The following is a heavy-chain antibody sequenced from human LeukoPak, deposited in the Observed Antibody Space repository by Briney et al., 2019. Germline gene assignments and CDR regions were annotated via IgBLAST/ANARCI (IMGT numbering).Heavy chain of an antibody. CDR1: GYTFTAYY. V-gene: IGHV1-2*02. J-gene: IGHJ4*02. CDR3: ASYPRYVSTPPFDY. D-gene: IGHD2-15*01. Sequence: ASVKVSCKASGYTFTAYYMHWVRQAPGQGPEWMGWINPNTGDTKYALKFQGRVTMTRDTTISTAYLELSRLTSDDTAVYYCASYPRYVSTPPFDYWGQGTLVTVSS. CDR2: INPNTGDT.